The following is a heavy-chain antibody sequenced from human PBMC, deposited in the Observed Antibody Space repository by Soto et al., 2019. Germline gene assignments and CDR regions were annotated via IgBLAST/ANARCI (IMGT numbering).Heavy chain of an antibody. D-gene: IGHD5-18*01. V-gene: IGHV4-31*03. CDR2: INDSGST. J-gene: IGHJ6*02. CDR3: ARDKGYSYGCGGYYYGMDV. CDR1: GGSIRSAGHY. Sequence: KPSETLSLTCTVSGGSIRSAGHYWSWIRQHPGKGLEWIGYINDSGSTFYNPSLRSRLNISVDTSENQFSLRLTSVTAEDTAVYYCARDKGYSYGCGGYYYGMDVWGQGTTVTVSS.